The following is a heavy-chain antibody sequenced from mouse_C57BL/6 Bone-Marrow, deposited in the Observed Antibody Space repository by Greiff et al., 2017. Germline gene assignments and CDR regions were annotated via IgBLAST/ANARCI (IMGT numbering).Heavy chain of an antibody. CDR2: IDPENGDT. V-gene: IGHV14-4*01. CDR3: TTFYYDYDGPPYWYFDV. Sequence: VQLQQSGAELVRPGASVKLSCTASGFNIKDDYMHWVKQRPEQGLEWIGWIDPENGDTEYASTFQGKATITSDTSSNTAYLQLSSLTSEDTAVYYCTTFYYDYDGPPYWYFDVWGTGTTVTVSS. J-gene: IGHJ1*03. D-gene: IGHD2-4*01. CDR1: GFNIKDDY.